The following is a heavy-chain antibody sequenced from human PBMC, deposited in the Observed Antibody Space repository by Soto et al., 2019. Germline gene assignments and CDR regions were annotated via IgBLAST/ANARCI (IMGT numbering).Heavy chain of an antibody. CDR2: ISDSGST. CDR1: GGSVSSGSHY. CDR3: ARESSGWNDAFDI. V-gene: IGHV4-61*01. D-gene: IGHD6-19*01. J-gene: IGHJ3*02. Sequence: QVQLQESGPGLVKPSETLSLTCTISGGSVSSGSHYWSWIRQPPGQGLEWIGYISDSGSTTYNPSQKSRVTISADTSKNQFSLKLSSVTAADTAVYYCARESSGWNDAFDIWGQGTMVTVSS.